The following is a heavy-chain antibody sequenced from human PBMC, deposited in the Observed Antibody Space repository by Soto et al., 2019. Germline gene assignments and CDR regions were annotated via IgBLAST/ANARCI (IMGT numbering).Heavy chain of an antibody. CDR2: IIPIFGTA. V-gene: IGHV1-69*01. CDR3: ARAGLVRGYSYGTRFPGWHYYYYGMDV. CDR1: ERNCSDYP. Sequence: ISCKTSERNCSDYPRGGVGHGSRRLPERMGEIIPIFGTANYAQKFQGRVTITADESTSTAYMELSSLRSEDTAVYYCARAGLVRGYSYGTRFPGWHYYYYGMDVWRQGTTVTVSS. D-gene: IGHD5-18*01. J-gene: IGHJ6*02.